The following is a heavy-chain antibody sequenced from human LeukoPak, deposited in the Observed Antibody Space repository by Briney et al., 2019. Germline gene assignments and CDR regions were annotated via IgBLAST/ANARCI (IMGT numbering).Heavy chain of an antibody. CDR3: VRDADTSRWSNP. J-gene: IGHJ5*02. Sequence: AVMFFSRASSYTFTKYGIRWLLRPPAGEVLEVVWISDVDGNVNYTDYLQTRVTLTADRSTNTVYLELRSVRPDDTAEYYCVRDADTSRWSNPWGQGTLVKVSS. CDR2: ISDVDGNV. D-gene: IGHD3-3*01. V-gene: IGHV1-18*01. CDR1: SYTFTKYG.